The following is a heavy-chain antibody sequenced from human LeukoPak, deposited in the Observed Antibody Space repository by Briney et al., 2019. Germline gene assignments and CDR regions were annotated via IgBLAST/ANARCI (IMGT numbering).Heavy chain of an antibody. Sequence: ASVKVSCKASGYTFTSYDINWVRQATGQGLEWMGWMNPNSGNTGYAQKFQGRVTMTRNTSISTAYMELSSLRSEDTAVYYCARGPPGSSSWYSWFDRWGQGTLVTVSS. D-gene: IGHD6-13*01. CDR2: MNPNSGNT. CDR1: GYTFTSYD. CDR3: ARGPPGSSSWYSWFDR. V-gene: IGHV1-8*01. J-gene: IGHJ5*02.